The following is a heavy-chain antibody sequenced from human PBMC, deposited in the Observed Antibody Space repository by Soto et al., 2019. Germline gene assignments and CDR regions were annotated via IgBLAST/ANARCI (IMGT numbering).Heavy chain of an antibody. CDR2: IIHTHGIA. J-gene: IGHJ5*02. Sequence: QVQLVQSGAEVKKPGSSVKVSCKASGGTFSSYTISWVRQAPGQGLEWMGRIIHTHGIANYAQKFQGRVTITADKSTSTAYMELSSLRSEDTAVYYCARELIAAAEYWFDPWGQGTLVTVSS. CDR1: GGTFSSYT. D-gene: IGHD6-13*01. V-gene: IGHV1-69*08. CDR3: ARELIAAAEYWFDP.